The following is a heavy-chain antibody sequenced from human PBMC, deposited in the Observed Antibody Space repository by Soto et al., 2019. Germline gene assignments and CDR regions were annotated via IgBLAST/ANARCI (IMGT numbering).Heavy chain of an antibody. CDR2: IYYSGST. J-gene: IGHJ4*02. Sequence: SETLSLTCTVSGYSISSGHYKGWLRPPPGKGLEWIGGIYYSGSTYYNPSLKSRVTISVDTSKIQLSLKLSSVTAADTAVYYCARHEAGSGWYDPSYFDYGGQGTLVTVSS. V-gene: IGHV4-38-2*02. D-gene: IGHD6-19*01. CDR3: ARHEAGSGWYDPSYFDY. CDR1: GYSISSGHY.